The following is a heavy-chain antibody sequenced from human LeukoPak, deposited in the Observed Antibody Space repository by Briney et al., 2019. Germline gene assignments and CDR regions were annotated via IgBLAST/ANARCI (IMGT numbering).Heavy chain of an antibody. CDR3: ARLTYGDYAFDI. CDR1: GLTVSSNY. J-gene: IGHJ3*02. CDR2: IYSGGST. V-gene: IGHV3-66*01. D-gene: IGHD4-17*01. Sequence: GGSLRLSCAASGLTVSSNYMSWVRQAPGKGLEWGSVIYSGGSTYYAGSVKGRFTISRDNSKNTLYLQMNSLRAEDTAVYYCARLTYGDYAFDIWGQGTMVTVSS.